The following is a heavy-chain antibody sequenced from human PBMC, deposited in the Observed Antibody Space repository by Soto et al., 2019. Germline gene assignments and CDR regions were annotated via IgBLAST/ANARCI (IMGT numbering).Heavy chain of an antibody. CDR3: ARPLAAFGGVIASDAFDI. CDR1: GYSFTSYW. Sequence: GESLKISCKGSGYSFTSYWIGWVRQMPGKGLEWMGIIYPGDSDTRYSPSFQGQVTIPADKSISTAYLQWSSLKASDTAMYYCARPLAAFGGVIASDAFDIWGQGTMVTVSS. V-gene: IGHV5-51*01. D-gene: IGHD3-16*02. CDR2: IYPGDSDT. J-gene: IGHJ3*02.